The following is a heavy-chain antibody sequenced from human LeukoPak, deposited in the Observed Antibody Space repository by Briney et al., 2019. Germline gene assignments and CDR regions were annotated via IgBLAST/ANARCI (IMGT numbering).Heavy chain of an antibody. Sequence: SETLSLTCTVSGGSISSYYWSWIRQPAGKGLEWIGRIYTSGSTNYNPSLKSRVTMSVDTSKNQFSLKLSSVTAADTAVYYCARDTYYYDSSGYWADYWGQGTLVTISS. J-gene: IGHJ4*02. V-gene: IGHV4-4*07. CDR2: IYTSGST. D-gene: IGHD3-22*01. CDR3: ARDTYYYDSSGYWADY. CDR1: GGSISSYY.